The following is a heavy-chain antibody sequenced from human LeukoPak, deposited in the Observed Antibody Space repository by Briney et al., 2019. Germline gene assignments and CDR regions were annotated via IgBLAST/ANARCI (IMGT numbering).Heavy chain of an antibody. J-gene: IGHJ1*01. CDR3: VRDAYCGGDCYPPSGTEYCQH. Sequence: GGSLRLSCEASGFIYRDFTMAWVRQAPGKGLEWVSSISSSSSNILYADSVKGRFIISRDNAKNSVFLQLNSLRVEDAAMCYCVRDAYCGGDCYPPSGTEYCQHWGQGTLVAVSS. V-gene: IGHV3-21*06. D-gene: IGHD2-21*02. CDR2: ISSSSSNI. CDR1: GFIYRDFT.